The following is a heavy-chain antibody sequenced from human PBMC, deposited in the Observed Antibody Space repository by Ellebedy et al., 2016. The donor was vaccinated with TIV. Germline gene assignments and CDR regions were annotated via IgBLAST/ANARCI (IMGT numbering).Heavy chain of an antibody. CDR3: ARESMVRGEGWYFGMDV. Sequence: GGSLRLSCAASGFTFSRYWMHWVRQVPGKGLVWLPRINTDGSGTSYVDSVEGRFTISSHNSKNTLYLQMNSLRPEDTAVYYCARESMVRGEGWYFGMDVWGQGTTVTVSS. CDR2: INTDGSGT. D-gene: IGHD3-10*01. J-gene: IGHJ6*02. V-gene: IGHV3-74*01. CDR1: GFTFSRYW.